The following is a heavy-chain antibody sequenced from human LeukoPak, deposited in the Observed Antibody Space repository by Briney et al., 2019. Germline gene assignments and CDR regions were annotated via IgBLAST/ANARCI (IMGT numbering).Heavy chain of an antibody. J-gene: IGHJ4*02. Sequence: GGSLRLSCTASGFTFGDYAMSWFRQAPGKGLEWVGFIRSKAYDGTTEYAASVKGRFTISRDDSKSIAYLQMNSLKTEDTAVYYCTTTNYYDSSGYFFPFDYWGQGTLVTVSS. V-gene: IGHV3-49*03. CDR1: GFTFGDYA. D-gene: IGHD3-22*01. CDR3: TTTNYYDSSGYFFPFDY. CDR2: IRSKAYDGTT.